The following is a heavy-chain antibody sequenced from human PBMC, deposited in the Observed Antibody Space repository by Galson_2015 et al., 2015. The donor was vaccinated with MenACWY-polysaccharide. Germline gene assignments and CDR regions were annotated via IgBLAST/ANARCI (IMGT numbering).Heavy chain of an antibody. Sequence: SVKVSCKASGYTFTNYYIHWVRQAPGLGLEWMGVVKPSGGHPIQEQKFQGRVTMTSDTSTSIVYMEVRSLGSDDTAIYYCARAAYCTHYCYYYYYMDVWGKGTTVTVSS. CDR1: GYTFTNYY. D-gene: IGHD2-8*01. CDR3: ARAAYCTHYCYYYYYMDV. CDR2: VKPSGGHP. J-gene: IGHJ6*03. V-gene: IGHV1-46*01.